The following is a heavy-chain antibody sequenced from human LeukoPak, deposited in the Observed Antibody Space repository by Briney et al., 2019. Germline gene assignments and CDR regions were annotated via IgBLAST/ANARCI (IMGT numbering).Heavy chain of an antibody. Sequence: GASVKVSCKASGGTFSSYAISWVRQAPGQGLEWMGRIIPILGIANYAQKFQGRVTITADKSTSTAYMELSSLRSEDTAVYYCARDFRARRIKYSSGWYGRDYYYYYGMDVWGQGTTVTVSS. D-gene: IGHD6-19*01. J-gene: IGHJ6*02. CDR2: IIPILGIA. CDR3: ARDFRARRIKYSSGWYGRDYYYYYGMDV. CDR1: GGTFSSYA. V-gene: IGHV1-69*04.